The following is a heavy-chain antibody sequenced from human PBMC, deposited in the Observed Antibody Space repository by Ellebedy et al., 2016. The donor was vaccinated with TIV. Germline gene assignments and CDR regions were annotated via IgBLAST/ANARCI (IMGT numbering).Heavy chain of an antibody. Sequence: GESLKISCAASGFTFNNYNMIWVRQAPGKGLESISYISSDAITTDYADSVKGRFSISRDNAKTSVYLQMNSLRAEDTAVYYCARDMGRWLQFLAYWGQGTLVTVSS. CDR1: GFTFNNYN. CDR3: ARDMGRWLQFLAY. CDR2: ISSDAITT. J-gene: IGHJ4*02. V-gene: IGHV3-48*03. D-gene: IGHD5-24*01.